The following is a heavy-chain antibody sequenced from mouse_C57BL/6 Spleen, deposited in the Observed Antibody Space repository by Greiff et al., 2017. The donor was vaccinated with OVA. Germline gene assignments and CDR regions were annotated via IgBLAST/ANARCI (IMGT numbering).Heavy chain of an antibody. D-gene: IGHD2-4*01. V-gene: IGHV1-82*01. Sequence: QVQLQQSGPELVKPGASVKISCKASGYAFSSSWMNWVKQRPGKGLEWIGRIYPGDGDTNYNGKFKGKATLTADKSSSTAYMQLSSLTSEDSAVYFCARRGDYDGDYWGQGTTLTVSS. CDR3: ARRGDYDGDY. CDR1: GYAFSSSW. CDR2: IYPGDGDT. J-gene: IGHJ2*01.